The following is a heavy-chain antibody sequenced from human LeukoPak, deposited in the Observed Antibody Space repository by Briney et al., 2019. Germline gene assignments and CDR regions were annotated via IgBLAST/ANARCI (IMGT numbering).Heavy chain of an antibody. D-gene: IGHD1-26*01. V-gene: IGHV3-9*03. CDR3: AKAVGVASLNGDALDF. J-gene: IGHJ3*01. Sequence: VYADSVNGRLTISRDNAKNSLYLQMNSLRAEDMALYYCAKAVGVASLNGDALDFWGQGTMVTVSS.